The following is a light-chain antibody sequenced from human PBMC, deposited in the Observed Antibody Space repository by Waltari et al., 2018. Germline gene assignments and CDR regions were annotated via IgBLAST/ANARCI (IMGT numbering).Light chain of an antibody. CDR3: TSYTGSNLV. CDR1: TGDVGGYNY. CDR2: EVT. J-gene: IGLJ3*02. V-gene: IGLV2-8*01. Sequence: QSALTQPPSASGSLGQSVTISCTGPTGDVGGYNYVSWYQHHPGKGPKLLIYEVTKRPSGVPDRVSGSRSGNTASLTVSGLQAEDEADYYCTSYTGSNLVFGGGTKLTVL.